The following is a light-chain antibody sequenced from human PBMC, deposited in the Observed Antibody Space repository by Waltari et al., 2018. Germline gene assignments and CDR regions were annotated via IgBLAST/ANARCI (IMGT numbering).Light chain of an antibody. CDR1: QSVTNY. CDR2: DAS. V-gene: IGKV3-11*01. J-gene: IGKJ4*01. CDR3: EQRSDWPT. Sequence: IVLPHDPTTLSFPPGERGTPSCRASQSVTNYLGCCKKKPRPAPRLLIFDASKSATGIPARVSGSGSGTDFPITISSLEPEDFAFYYCEQRSDWPTFGGGTKVEIK.